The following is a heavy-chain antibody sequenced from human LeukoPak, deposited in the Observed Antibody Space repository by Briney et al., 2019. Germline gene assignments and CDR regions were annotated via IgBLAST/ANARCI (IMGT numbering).Heavy chain of an antibody. CDR2: MSSSGGRT. V-gene: IGHV3-23*01. J-gene: IGHJ4*02. CDR3: AKREGSGTYYVFAD. CDR1: GFTFSSYA. D-gene: IGHD1-26*01. Sequence: PGGSLRLSCGASGFTFSSYAMSWVRQAAGKGLEWVSGMSSSGGRTYYADSVKGRFTISRDNSKSTLYLQMNSLRAEDTAVYYCAKREGSGTYYVFADWGRGTLVTVSS.